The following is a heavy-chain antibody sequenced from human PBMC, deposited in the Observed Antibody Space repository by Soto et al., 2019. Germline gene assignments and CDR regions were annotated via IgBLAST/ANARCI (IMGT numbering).Heavy chain of an antibody. Sequence: PSQTLSLTCAISGDSVSSNSAAWNWLRQSPSRGLEWLGRTYYRSKWYNDYAVSVKSRITINPDTSKNQFSLQLNSVTPEDTAVYYCARGVLRFLEWLSSYYFDYWGQGTLVTVSS. CDR1: GDSVSSNSAA. CDR2: TYYRSKWYN. V-gene: IGHV6-1*01. D-gene: IGHD3-3*01. J-gene: IGHJ4*02. CDR3: ARGVLRFLEWLSSYYFDY.